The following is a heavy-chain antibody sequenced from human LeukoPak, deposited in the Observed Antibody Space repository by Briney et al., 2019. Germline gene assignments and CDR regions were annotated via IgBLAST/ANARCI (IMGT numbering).Heavy chain of an antibody. J-gene: IGHJ4*02. Sequence: GGSLRLSCAASGFTVSSNYMSWVRQAPGKGLEWVSIIHSSGSTYYADSVKGRFTISRDNSKNTLYLQMNSLRAEDTAVYHCAREALGGGGYWGQGTLATVSS. CDR3: AREALGGGGY. V-gene: IGHV3-66*01. D-gene: IGHD3-10*01. CDR2: IHSSGST. CDR1: GFTVSSNY.